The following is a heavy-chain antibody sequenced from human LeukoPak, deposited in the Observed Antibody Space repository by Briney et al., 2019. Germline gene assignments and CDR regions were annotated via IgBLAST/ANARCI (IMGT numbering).Heavy chain of an antibody. CDR2: ISGSGGST. Sequence: GGSLRLSCAASGFTFSSYAMSWVRQAPGKGLEWVSAISGSGGSTYYANSVKGRFTISRDNAKNSLYLQMSSLRAEDTAVYYCARFSPQYVWGSHRWNAFDIWGQGTMVTVSS. V-gene: IGHV3-23*01. CDR3: ARFSPQYVWGSHRWNAFDI. CDR1: GFTFSSYA. D-gene: IGHD3-16*02. J-gene: IGHJ3*02.